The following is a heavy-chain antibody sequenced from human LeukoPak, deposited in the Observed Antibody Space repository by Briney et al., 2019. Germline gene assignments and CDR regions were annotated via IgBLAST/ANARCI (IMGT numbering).Heavy chain of an antibody. V-gene: IGHV3-7*03. Sequence: GSLRLSCVASGLTFSNFWMTWVRQAPGEGLEWVASINQGGSEKFYVDSVKGRFIISRDNAKSSLYLQTDSLRAEETAVYHCARGHLWLPNWGQGTLVTVSS. D-gene: IGHD3-3*02. CDR2: INQGGSEK. J-gene: IGHJ4*02. CDR3: ARGHLWLPN. CDR1: GLTFSNFW.